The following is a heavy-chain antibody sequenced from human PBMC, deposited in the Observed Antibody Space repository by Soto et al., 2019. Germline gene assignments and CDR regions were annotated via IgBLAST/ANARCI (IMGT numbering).Heavy chain of an antibody. Sequence: KPSETLSLTCAVSGGSISSGGYSWSWIRQPPGKGLEWIGYIYHSGSTYYNPSLKSRVTISVDRSKNQFSLKLSSVTAADTAVYYCARAPMVRGVIGWFDTWGQGTLVTVSS. V-gene: IGHV4-30-2*01. CDR2: IYHSGST. D-gene: IGHD3-10*01. CDR3: ARAPMVRGVIGWFDT. CDR1: GGSISSGGYS. J-gene: IGHJ5*02.